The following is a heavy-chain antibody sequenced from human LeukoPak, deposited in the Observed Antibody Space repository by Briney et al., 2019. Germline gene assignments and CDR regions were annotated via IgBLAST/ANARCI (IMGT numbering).Heavy chain of an antibody. D-gene: IGHD2-15*01. CDR3: ALSDSWLNWFDP. Sequence: GGSLRLSCAASGFTFSSYAMSWVRQAPGKGLEWVSAISGSGGSTYYADSVKGRFTISRDNSKNTLYLQMNSLRAEDTAVYYCALSDSWLNWFDPWGQGTLVTVSS. CDR1: GFTFSSYA. V-gene: IGHV3-23*01. CDR2: ISGSGGST. J-gene: IGHJ5*02.